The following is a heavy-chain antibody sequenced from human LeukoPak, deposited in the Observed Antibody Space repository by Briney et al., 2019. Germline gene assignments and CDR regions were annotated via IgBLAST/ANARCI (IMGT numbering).Heavy chain of an antibody. J-gene: IGHJ4*02. V-gene: IGHV3-74*01. CDR3: ARESYDSSGYYYGGGFDY. CDR1: GFTVSSSNY. Sequence: PGGSLRLSCAASGFTVSSSNYMNWVRQAPRKGLVWVSRIYSDATYYADSVKGRLTISRDNAKNTLYLQMNSLRAEDTAVYYCARESYDSSGYYYGGGFDYWGQGTLVTVSS. CDR2: IYSDAT. D-gene: IGHD3-22*01.